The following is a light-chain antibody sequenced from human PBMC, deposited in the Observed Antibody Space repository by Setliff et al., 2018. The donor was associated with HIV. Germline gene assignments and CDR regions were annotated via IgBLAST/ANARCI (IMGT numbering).Light chain of an antibody. J-gene: IGLJ1*01. CDR1: TSDVGGYNY. CDR2: EVR. V-gene: IGLV2-14*01. Sequence: QSVLTQPASVSGSLGQSITISCTGTTSDVGGYNYVSWYQQHPGKAPKLIIYEVRNRPSGVSNRFSGSKSGNTASLTISGLQAEDEADYYCSSYAITNTLPFGTGTKVTVL. CDR3: SSYAITNTLP.